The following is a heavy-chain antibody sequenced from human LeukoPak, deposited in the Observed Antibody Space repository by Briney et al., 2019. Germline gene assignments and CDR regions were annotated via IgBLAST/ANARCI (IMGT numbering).Heavy chain of an antibody. V-gene: IGHV3-30-3*01. CDR3: ASLDYCSGWYTADY. CDR2: ISYDGSNK. J-gene: IGHJ4*02. D-gene: IGHD6-19*01. CDR1: GFTFSSYA. Sequence: GGSLRLSCAASGFTFSSYAMHWVRQAPGKGLEWVAVISYDGSNKYYADSVKGRFTISRDNSKNTLYLQMNSLRAEDTAVYYCASLDYCSGWYTADYWGQGTLVTVSS.